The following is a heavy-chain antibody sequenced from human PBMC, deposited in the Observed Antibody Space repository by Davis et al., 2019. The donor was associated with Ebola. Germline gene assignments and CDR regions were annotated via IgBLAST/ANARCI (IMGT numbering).Heavy chain of an antibody. CDR2: IKQDGSAK. Sequence: GESLKIFCAASGSTFSRFWMSWVRQAPGKGLEWVANIKQDGSAKHYLDSVKGRFTISRDNANNSLHLQMNSLRVEDTAVYYCATWGGGYWGQGTLVTVSS. J-gene: IGHJ4*02. CDR3: ATWGGGY. V-gene: IGHV3-7*01. CDR1: GSTFSRFW. D-gene: IGHD2-21*01.